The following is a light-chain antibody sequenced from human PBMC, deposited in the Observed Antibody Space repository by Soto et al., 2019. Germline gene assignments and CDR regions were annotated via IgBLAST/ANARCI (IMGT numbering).Light chain of an antibody. CDR3: QVWDSRTDHVI. J-gene: IGLJ2*01. Sequence: SYELTPPPSLSVAPGKTAMISCEGDNIGDKSVHWYQQKPGQAPVLVIYSDSDRPSGIPERVSGSNSGNLATLTISRVEAGDEADYYCQVWDSRTDHVIFGGGTKLTVL. CDR2: SDS. CDR1: NIGDKS. V-gene: IGLV3-21*04.